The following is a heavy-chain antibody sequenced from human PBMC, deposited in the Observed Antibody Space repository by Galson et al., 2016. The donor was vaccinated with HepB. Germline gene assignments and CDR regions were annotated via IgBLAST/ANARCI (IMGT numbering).Heavy chain of an antibody. J-gene: IGHJ6*02. Sequence: LRLSCAASGFTFTNYAMTWVRQAPGKGLQWVSGISGSINATYYADSVKGRFIISRDDSKNTLYLQMHSLRAEDTALYYCAKLPSRYYGSGAGYGMDMWGEGTTVTVSS. CDR3: AKLPSRYYGSGAGYGMDM. D-gene: IGHD3-10*01. CDR1: GFTFTNYA. CDR2: ISGSINAT. V-gene: IGHV3-23*01.